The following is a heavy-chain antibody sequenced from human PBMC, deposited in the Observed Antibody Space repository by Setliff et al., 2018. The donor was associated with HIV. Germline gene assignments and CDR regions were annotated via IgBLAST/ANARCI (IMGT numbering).Heavy chain of an antibody. V-gene: IGHV1-69*13. D-gene: IGHD3-22*01. CDR1: GYSFTTYA. J-gene: IGHJ4*02. CDR2: HIPMFGTA. Sequence: ASVKVSCKASGYSFTTYAISWVRQAPGQGLEWMGGHIPMFGTARYAQNFQGRVTITADESTSTAYMELSSLRSEDTAVCYCATVSYYYDRSAYLGVFDYWGQGTLVTVSS. CDR3: ATVSYYYDRSAYLGVFDY.